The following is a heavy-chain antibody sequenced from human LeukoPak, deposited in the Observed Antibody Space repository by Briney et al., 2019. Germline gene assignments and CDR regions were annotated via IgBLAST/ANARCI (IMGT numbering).Heavy chain of an antibody. Sequence: GGSLRLSCVASGFTFSDSWMTWVRQAPGKGLEWVASIKHDEREEYYADSVKGRFSISRDNGKNSLYLQMNSLRGEDTAIYYCSNAFDYWGQGTLVTVSS. J-gene: IGHJ4*02. CDR1: GFTFSDSW. V-gene: IGHV3-7*01. CDR3: SNAFDY. D-gene: IGHD4-11*01. CDR2: IKHDEREE.